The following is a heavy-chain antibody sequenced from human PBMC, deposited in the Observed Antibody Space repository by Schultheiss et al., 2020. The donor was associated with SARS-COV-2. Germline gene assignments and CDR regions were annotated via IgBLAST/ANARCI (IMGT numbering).Heavy chain of an antibody. Sequence: SETLSLTCTVSGGSISSGGYYWGWIRQPPGKGLEWIGYIHYSGSTNYNPSLKSRVTISVDTSKNQFSLKLSSVTAADTAVYYCARVVVVAATHYYYYYMDVWGKGTTVTVSS. D-gene: IGHD2-15*01. CDR1: GGSISSGGYY. V-gene: IGHV4-61*08. J-gene: IGHJ6*03. CDR2: IHYSGST. CDR3: ARVVVVAATHYYYYYMDV.